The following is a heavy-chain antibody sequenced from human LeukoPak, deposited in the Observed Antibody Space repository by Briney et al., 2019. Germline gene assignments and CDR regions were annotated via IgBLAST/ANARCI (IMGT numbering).Heavy chain of an antibody. CDR1: GYTFTSYG. CDR2: ISAYNGNT. Sequence: GASVKVSCKASGYTFTSYGISWVRQAPGQGLEWMGWISAYNGNTNYAQKLQGRVTMTTDTSTSTAYMELRSLRSDDTAVYYCARDGHSQDYYDSSGQNWFDPWGQGTLVTVSP. D-gene: IGHD3-22*01. CDR3: ARDGHSQDYYDSSGQNWFDP. V-gene: IGHV1-18*01. J-gene: IGHJ5*02.